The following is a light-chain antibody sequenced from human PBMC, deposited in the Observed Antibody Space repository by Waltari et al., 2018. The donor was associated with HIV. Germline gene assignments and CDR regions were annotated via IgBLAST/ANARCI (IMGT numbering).Light chain of an antibody. CDR1: SSNIGAGYD. V-gene: IGLV1-40*01. Sequence: QSVLTQPPSVSGAPGQRVTISCTGNSSNIGAGYDVHWYQQLPGKAPKLLISDNTNRHSGVPDRFAGYKSGTSASLAITGLRAEDEADYYCQSYPASLTVSLIFGGGTRLTVL. J-gene: IGLJ2*01. CDR3: QSYPASLTVSLI. CDR2: DNT.